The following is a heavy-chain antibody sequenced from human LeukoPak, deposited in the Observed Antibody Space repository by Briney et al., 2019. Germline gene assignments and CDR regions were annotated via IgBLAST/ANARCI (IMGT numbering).Heavy chain of an antibody. D-gene: IGHD3-16*01. CDR3: ARRTFVAFDI. CDR1: GGSFSGYY. Sequence: SETLSLTCAVYGGSFSGYYWSWIRQPPGKGLEWIGEINHSGSTNYNPSLKSRVTISVDTSKNQFSLKLSSVTAADTAVYYCARRTFVAFDIRGQGTMVTVSS. J-gene: IGHJ3*02. V-gene: IGHV4-34*01. CDR2: INHSGST.